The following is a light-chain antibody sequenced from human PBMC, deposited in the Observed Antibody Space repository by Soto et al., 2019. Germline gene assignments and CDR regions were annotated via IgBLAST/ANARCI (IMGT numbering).Light chain of an antibody. CDR2: EGS. CDR3: CSYAGSSTFRV. Sequence: QSALTQPASVSGSPGQSITISCTGTSSDVGSYNLVSWYQQHPGKAPKLMIYEGSKRPSGVSNRSSGSKSGNTASLTISGLQAEDEADYYCCSYAGSSTFRVFGGGTKVTVL. J-gene: IGLJ3*02. V-gene: IGLV2-23*03. CDR1: SSDVGSYNL.